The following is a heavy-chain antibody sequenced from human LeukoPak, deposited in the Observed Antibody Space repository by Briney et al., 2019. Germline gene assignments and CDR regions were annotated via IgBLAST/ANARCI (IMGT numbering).Heavy chain of an antibody. CDR1: GYTFTGYY. J-gene: IGHJ4*02. CDR3: ARASITYYYGSGSYYNVYPDY. V-gene: IGHV1-2*06. Sequence: ASVKVSCKASGYTFTGYYMHWVRQAPGQGLEWMGRINTNSGGTNYAQKFQGRVTMTRDTSISTAYMELSRLRSDDTAVYYCARASITYYYGSGSYYNVYPDYWGQGTLVTVSS. CDR2: INTNSGGT. D-gene: IGHD3-10*01.